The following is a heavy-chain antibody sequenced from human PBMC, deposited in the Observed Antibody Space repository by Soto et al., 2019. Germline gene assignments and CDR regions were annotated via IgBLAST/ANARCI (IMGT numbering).Heavy chain of an antibody. CDR2: ISSSSSYI. V-gene: IGHV3-21*01. Sequence: PGGSLRLSCAASGFTFSSYSMNWVCQAPGKGLEWVSSISSSSSYIYYADSVKGRFTISRDNAKNSPYLQMNSLRAEDTAVYYCASSQWLTPNAFDIWGQGTMVTVSS. J-gene: IGHJ3*02. CDR1: GFTFSSYS. D-gene: IGHD6-19*01. CDR3: ASSQWLTPNAFDI.